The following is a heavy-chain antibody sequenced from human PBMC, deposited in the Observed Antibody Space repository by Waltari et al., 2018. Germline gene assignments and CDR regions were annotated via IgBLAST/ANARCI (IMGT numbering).Heavy chain of an antibody. D-gene: IGHD2-15*01. V-gene: IGHV1-24*01. J-gene: IGHJ4*02. CDR2: FDTEDGET. CDR3: ATSFRGLLLQHFDY. Sequence: QVQLVQSGAEVKKPGASVKVSCKVSGYTLTELSMHWVRQAPGKGLGWMGGFDTEDGETSYAQKCQGRVTMTEDTSTDTAYMELSSLRSEDTAVYYCATSFRGLLLQHFDYWGQGTLVTVSS. CDR1: GYTLTELS.